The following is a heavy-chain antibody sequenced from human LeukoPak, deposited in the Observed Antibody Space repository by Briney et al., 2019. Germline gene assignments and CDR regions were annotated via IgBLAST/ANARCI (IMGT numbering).Heavy chain of an antibody. CDR1: GGSISSYY. Sequence: SETLSLTCTVSGGSISSYYWSWIRQPPGKGLEWIGYIYYRGSTNYNPSLKSRVTISVDTSKNQFSLKLSSVTAAATAVYYCARVNYYYYYMDVWGKGTTVTVSS. CDR3: ARVNYYYYYMDV. CDR2: IYYRGST. J-gene: IGHJ6*03. V-gene: IGHV4-59*01.